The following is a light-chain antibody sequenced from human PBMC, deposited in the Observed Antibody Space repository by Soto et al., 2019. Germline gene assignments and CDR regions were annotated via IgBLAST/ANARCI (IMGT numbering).Light chain of an antibody. CDR3: QQSYSTFPA. Sequence: DIQMTQSPSSLSASVGDRVTITCRASQDISNYLSWYQHKPGKAPKVVIYAASSLQSGVPSRFGGGGSGTDFTLTISSLQPEDFATYYCQQSYSTFPAFGQGTKVEIK. CDR1: QDISNY. J-gene: IGKJ1*01. V-gene: IGKV1-39*01. CDR2: AAS.